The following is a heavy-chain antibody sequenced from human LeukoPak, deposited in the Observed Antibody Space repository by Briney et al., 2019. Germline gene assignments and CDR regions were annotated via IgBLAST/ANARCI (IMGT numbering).Heavy chain of an antibody. Sequence: PGGSLRLSCAASGFTFSSYGMSWVRQAPGKGLEWVSVIYSGGSTYYADSVKGRFTISRDNSKNTLYLQMNSLRAEDTAVYYCARELEVAGRFDYWGQGTLVTVSS. CDR1: GFTFSSYG. CDR2: IYSGGST. J-gene: IGHJ4*02. CDR3: ARELEVAGRFDY. D-gene: IGHD6-19*01. V-gene: IGHV3-66*01.